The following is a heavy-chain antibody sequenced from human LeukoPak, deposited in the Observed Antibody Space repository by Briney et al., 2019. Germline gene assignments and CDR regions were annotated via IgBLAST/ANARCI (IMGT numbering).Heavy chain of an antibody. Sequence: GGSLRLSCAASGFTFSDYYMSWIRQAPGKGLEWVSYISSSGSTIYYADSVKGRFTISRDNAKHSLYLQMNSLRAEDTAVYYLTRAERYISYYYYYMDVWGKGTPVTVSS. CDR3: TRAERYISYYYYYMDV. V-gene: IGHV3-11*04. CDR2: ISSSGSTI. CDR1: GFTFSDYY. J-gene: IGHJ6*03. D-gene: IGHD5-18*01.